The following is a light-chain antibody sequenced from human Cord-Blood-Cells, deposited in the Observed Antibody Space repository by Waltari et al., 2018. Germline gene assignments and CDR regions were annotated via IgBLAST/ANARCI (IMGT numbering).Light chain of an antibody. CDR1: TGTVTSGHY. V-gene: IGLV7-46*01. CDR2: VTS. Sequence: QAVVTQEPSLTVCPGGTVTLTCGSSTGTVTSGHYPYWFQQKPRQAPSTLIYVTSDKHSWTPARFSGSLLRGKAALSLSGAQPEDEAEYYCLLSYLGAPWVFGVGTKLTVL. J-gene: IGLJ3*02. CDR3: LLSYLGAPWV.